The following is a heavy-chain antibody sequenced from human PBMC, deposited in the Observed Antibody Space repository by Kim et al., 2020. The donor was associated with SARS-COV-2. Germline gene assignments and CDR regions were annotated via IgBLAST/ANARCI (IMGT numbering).Heavy chain of an antibody. CDR1: GYTFTSYA. J-gene: IGHJ4*02. D-gene: IGHD6-13*01. CDR2: INAGNGNT. V-gene: IGHV1-3*01. CDR3: ARDRIAAAGTGDY. Sequence: ASVKVSCKASGYTFTSYAMHWVRQAPGQGLEWMGWINAGNGNTKYSQKFQGRVTITRDTSASTAYMELSSLRSEDTAVYYCARDRIAAAGTGDYWGQGTLVTVSS.